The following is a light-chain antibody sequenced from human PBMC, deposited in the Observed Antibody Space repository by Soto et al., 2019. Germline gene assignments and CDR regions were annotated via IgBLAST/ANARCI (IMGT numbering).Light chain of an antibody. J-gene: IGKJ1*01. CDR2: AAS. CDR3: HQRSNWSRT. V-gene: IGKV3-11*01. Sequence: EIVLTQSPATLSLSPGERAILSCRASQTISTYLAWYQQRPGQAPRLLIYAASKRAIGIPARFSGSGSGTDFTLTISSLEPEDFAIYYCHQRSNWSRTFGQGTKVEI. CDR1: QTISTY.